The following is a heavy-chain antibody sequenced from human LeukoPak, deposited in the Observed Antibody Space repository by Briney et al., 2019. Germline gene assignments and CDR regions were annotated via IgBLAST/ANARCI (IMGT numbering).Heavy chain of an antibody. CDR3: ARDSRAVDTAMAGDY. J-gene: IGHJ4*02. D-gene: IGHD5-18*01. CDR1: GYTFTGYY. Sequence: ASVKVSCKASGYTFTGYYMHWVRQAPGQGLEWMGIINPSGGSTSYAQKFQGRVTMTRDTSTSTVYMELSSLRSEDTVVYYCARDSRAVDTAMAGDYWGQGTLVTVSS. V-gene: IGHV1-46*01. CDR2: INPSGGST.